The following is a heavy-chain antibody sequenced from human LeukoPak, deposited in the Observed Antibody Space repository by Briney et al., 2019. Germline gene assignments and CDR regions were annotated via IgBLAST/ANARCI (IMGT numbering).Heavy chain of an antibody. J-gene: IGHJ4*02. CDR2: IWYDGSKK. V-gene: IGHV3-33*01. D-gene: IGHD2-21*02. CDR3: ARVSPEIVVVTGTGAPDY. Sequence: SGGSLRLSCAASGFTFSSYGMHWVRQAPGKGLEWVAVIWYDGSKKYYADSVKGRFTIYRDNSKNTVYLQMNSLRAEDTAVYYCARVSPEIVVVTGTGAPDYWGEGTLVTVSS. CDR1: GFTFSSYG.